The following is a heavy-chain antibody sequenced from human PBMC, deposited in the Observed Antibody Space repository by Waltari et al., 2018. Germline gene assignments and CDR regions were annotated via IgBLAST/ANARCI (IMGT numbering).Heavy chain of an antibody. CDR3: AKANRHSGQDNWFDP. Sequence: QGQLLESGGGVVQPGRSLRLTCAASGVIFSNYGMHWVRQAPGKGLEWVAVISFDGLDKRYADSVKGRFTISRDNSKNTLFLELNSLTTDDTGVYFCAKANRHSGQDNWFDPWGHGAPVTVSS. J-gene: IGHJ5*02. CDR1: GVIFSNYG. V-gene: IGHV3-30*18. D-gene: IGHD2-15*01. CDR2: ISFDGLDK.